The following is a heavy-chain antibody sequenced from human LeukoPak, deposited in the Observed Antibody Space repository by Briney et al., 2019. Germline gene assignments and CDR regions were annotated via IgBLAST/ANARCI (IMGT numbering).Heavy chain of an antibody. CDR1: GGSISSSSYY. D-gene: IGHD5-18*01. V-gene: IGHV4-39*01. CDR3: ARLVRIGYSYGLNWFDP. CDR2: IYYSGST. Sequence: SETLSLTCTVPGGSISSSSYYWGWIRQPPGKGLEWIGSIYYSGSTYYNPSLKSRVTISVDTSKNQFSLKLSSVTAADTAVYYCARLVRIGYSYGLNWFDPWGQGTLVAVSP. J-gene: IGHJ5*02.